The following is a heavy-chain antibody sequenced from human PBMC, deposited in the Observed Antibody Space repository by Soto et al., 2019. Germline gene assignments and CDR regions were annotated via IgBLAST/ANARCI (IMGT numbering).Heavy chain of an antibody. CDR3: AKAKNDYNWDNRHPFDY. V-gene: IGHV3-23*01. Sequence: GGSLRLSCEASGFTLRNYAMTWIRQAPGKGLEWVSLISANDVGTYYAESVKTRFTISTDQSRNTVYLQMDSLRADDTAIYYCAKAKNDYNWDNRHPFDYWGQGTLVTVSS. J-gene: IGHJ4*02. CDR1: GFTLRNYA. D-gene: IGHD1-20*01. CDR2: ISANDVGT.